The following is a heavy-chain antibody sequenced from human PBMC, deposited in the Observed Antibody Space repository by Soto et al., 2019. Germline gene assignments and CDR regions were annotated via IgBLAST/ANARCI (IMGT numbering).Heavy chain of an antibody. CDR2: ISAYNGNT. Sequence: VKVSCKASGYTFTSYGISWVRQAPGQGLEWMGWISAYNGNTNYAQNLQGRVTMTTDTSTSTAYMELRSLRSDDTAVYYCARHXGSGSYRSEDYYYYYYGMDVWGQGTTVTVSS. CDR3: ARHXGSGSYRSEDYYYYYYGMDV. CDR1: GYTFTSYG. D-gene: IGHD3-10*01. V-gene: IGHV1-18*01. J-gene: IGHJ6*02.